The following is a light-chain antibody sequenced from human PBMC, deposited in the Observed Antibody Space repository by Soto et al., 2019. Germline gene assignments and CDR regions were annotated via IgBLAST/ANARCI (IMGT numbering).Light chain of an antibody. CDR1: SSDVGAYNF. V-gene: IGLV2-8*01. Sequence: QCALTQAPSASGSPGQSVTISCTGTSSDVGAYNFVSWYQQHPNKAPKLMIYDVSKRPSGVPDRFSASKSGNTASLTVSGLQAEDEADYYCGSYAGNNIVVFGTGTKVTVL. CDR3: GSYAGNNIVV. J-gene: IGLJ1*01. CDR2: DVS.